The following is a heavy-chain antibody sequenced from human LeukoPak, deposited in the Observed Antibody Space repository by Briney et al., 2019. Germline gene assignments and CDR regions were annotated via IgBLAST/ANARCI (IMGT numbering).Heavy chain of an antibody. CDR2: IYYSGST. CDR3: ARDSGIAAAGNAFDI. Sequence: SETLSLTCTVSGGSISSSSYYWGWIRQPPGKGLEWIGSIYYSGSTYYNPSLKSRVTISVDTSKNQFSLKLSSVTAADTAVYYCARDSGIAAAGNAFDIWGQGTMVTVSS. D-gene: IGHD6-13*01. CDR1: GGSISSSSYY. J-gene: IGHJ3*02. V-gene: IGHV4-39*02.